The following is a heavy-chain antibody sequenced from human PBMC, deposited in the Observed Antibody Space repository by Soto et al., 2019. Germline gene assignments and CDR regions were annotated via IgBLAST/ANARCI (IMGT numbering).Heavy chain of an antibody. J-gene: IGHJ4*02. Sequence: SETLSLTCTVSGGSISSYYWSWIRQPPGKGLGWIGYIYYSGSTNYNPSLKSRVTISVDTSKNQFSLKLSSVTAADTAVYYCARWTSGGYSYGQSYYFDYWGQGTLVTVSS. CDR3: ARWTSGGYSYGQSYYFDY. CDR2: IYYSGST. V-gene: IGHV4-59*12. CDR1: GGSISSYY. D-gene: IGHD5-18*01.